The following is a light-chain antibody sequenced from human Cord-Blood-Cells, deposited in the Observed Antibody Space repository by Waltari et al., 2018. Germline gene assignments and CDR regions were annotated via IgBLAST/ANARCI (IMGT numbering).Light chain of an antibody. J-gene: IGKJ2*01. CDR1: QIISSY. Sequence: DLQLTQSPSSLSASVGGRVTITCRASQIISSYLNCYQQKPGQAPKLLIYAASSLQSGVPPRFSGIGSETDFTLDISSLQPEDFATYDCQQSYSTPYTFGQGTKLEI. CDR2: AAS. CDR3: QQSYSTPYT. V-gene: IGKV1-39*01.